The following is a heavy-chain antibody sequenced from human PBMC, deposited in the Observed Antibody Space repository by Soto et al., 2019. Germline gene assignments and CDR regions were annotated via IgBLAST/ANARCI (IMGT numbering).Heavy chain of an antibody. J-gene: IGHJ4*02. CDR3: ARVYCVGDCYSGWPLAGYYFDY. CDR1: GGTFSSYA. CDR2: IIPIFGTA. Sequence: SVKVSCKASGGTFSSYAISWVRQAPGQGLEWMGGIIPIFGTANYAQKFQGRVTITADESTSTAYMELRSLRSEDTAVYYCARVYCVGDCYSGWPLAGYYFDYWGQGTLVTVSS. D-gene: IGHD2-21*02. V-gene: IGHV1-69*13.